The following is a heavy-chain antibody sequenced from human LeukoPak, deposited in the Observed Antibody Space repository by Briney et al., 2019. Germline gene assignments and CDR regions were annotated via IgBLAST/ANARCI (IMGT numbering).Heavy chain of an antibody. CDR1: GGTFSSYA. V-gene: IGHV1-69*04. CDR3: ARSPCSGGSCVIGGWAFDI. CDR2: IIPILGIA. J-gene: IGHJ3*02. Sequence: SVKFSCKASGGTFSSYAISWVRQAPGQGLEWMGRIIPILGIANYAQKFQGRVTITADKSTSTAYMELSSLGSEDTAVYYCARSPCSGGSCVIGGWAFDIWGQGTMVTVSS. D-gene: IGHD2-15*01.